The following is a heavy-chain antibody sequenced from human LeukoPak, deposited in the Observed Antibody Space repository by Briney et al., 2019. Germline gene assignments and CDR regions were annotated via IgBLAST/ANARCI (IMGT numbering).Heavy chain of an antibody. Sequence: QPGGSLRPSCAASGFTVSSKYMNWVRQAPGKGLEWVSVVYSDGSTKYADSVKGRFTIFRDNSKNTLSLQMNSPRAEDTAVYYCARAWTGRYCSGGSCYRLYYFDSWGQGTLVTVSS. CDR2: VYSDGST. J-gene: IGHJ4*02. CDR3: ARAWTGRYCSGGSCYRLYYFDS. D-gene: IGHD2-15*01. CDR1: GFTVSSKY. V-gene: IGHV3-53*01.